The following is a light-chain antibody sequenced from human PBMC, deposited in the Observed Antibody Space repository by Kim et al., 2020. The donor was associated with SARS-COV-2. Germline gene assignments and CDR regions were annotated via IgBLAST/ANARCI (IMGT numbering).Light chain of an antibody. V-gene: IGLV3-19*01. CDR2: GKN. J-gene: IGLJ3*02. Sequence: VALGQTVRITCQGDSLRNYYASWYQQKPGQAPVLVIYGKNKRPSGIPDRFSGSTSGNTASMTITGAQAEDEADYYCSSRDNSGNRLFGGGTQLTVL. CDR3: SSRDNSGNRL. CDR1: SLRNYY.